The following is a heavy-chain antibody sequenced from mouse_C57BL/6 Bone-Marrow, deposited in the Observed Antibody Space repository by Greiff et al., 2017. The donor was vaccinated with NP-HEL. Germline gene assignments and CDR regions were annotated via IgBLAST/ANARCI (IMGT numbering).Heavy chain of an antibody. V-gene: IGHV1-15*01. CDR2: IDTETGGT. Sequence: QVQLKQSGAELVRPGASVTLSCKASGYTFTDYEMHWVKQTPVHGLEWIGAIDTETGGTAYNQKFKGKAILTADKSSSTAYMELRSLTSEDSAVYYCTRRGYSNYNYFDYWGQGTTLTVSS. CDR1: GYTFTDYE. D-gene: IGHD2-5*01. CDR3: TRRGYSNYNYFDY. J-gene: IGHJ2*01.